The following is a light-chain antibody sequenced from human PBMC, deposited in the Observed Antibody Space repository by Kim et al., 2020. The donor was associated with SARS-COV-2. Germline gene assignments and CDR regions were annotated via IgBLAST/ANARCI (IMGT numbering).Light chain of an antibody. J-gene: IGKJ4*01. V-gene: IGKV3-11*01. Sequence: EIVLTQSPATLPLSPGERATLSCRASQSVGNSFAWYQQKPGQAPRLLIYDASSRAAGIPARFSGSGSGTDFTLTLSSLEPEDFAIYYCQQRSNWPPLTFGGGTKVDI. CDR1: QSVGNS. CDR3: QQRSNWPPLT. CDR2: DAS.